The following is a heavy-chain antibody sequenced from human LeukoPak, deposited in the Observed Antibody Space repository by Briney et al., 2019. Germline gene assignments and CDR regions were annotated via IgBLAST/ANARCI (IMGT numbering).Heavy chain of an antibody. J-gene: IGHJ4*02. V-gene: IGHV1-69*13. D-gene: IGHD6-6*01. CDR2: IIPIFGTA. Sequence: GASVKVSRKASGGTFSSYAISWVRQAPGQGLEWMGGIIPIFGTANYAQKFQGRVTITADESTSTAYMELSSLRSEDTAVYYCARVHSSSYYFDYWGQGTLVTVSS. CDR1: GGTFSSYA. CDR3: ARVHSSSYYFDY.